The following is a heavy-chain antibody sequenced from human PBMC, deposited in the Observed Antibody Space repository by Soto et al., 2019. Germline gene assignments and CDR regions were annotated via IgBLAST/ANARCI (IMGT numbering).Heavy chain of an antibody. D-gene: IGHD3-16*02. CDR1: GGSISSYY. CDR3: ARGGAGMITFGGVITYYGMDV. J-gene: IGHJ6*02. V-gene: IGHV4-59*01. CDR2: IYYSGST. Sequence: SETLSLTCTVSGGSISSYYWSWIRQPPGKGLEWIGYIYYSGSTNYNPSLKSRVTISVDTSKNQFSLKLSSVTAADTAVYYCARGGAGMITFGGVITYYGMDVWGQGTTVTVSS.